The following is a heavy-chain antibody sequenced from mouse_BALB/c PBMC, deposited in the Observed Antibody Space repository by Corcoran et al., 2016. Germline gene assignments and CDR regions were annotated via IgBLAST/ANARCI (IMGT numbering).Heavy chain of an antibody. D-gene: IGHD2-14*01. CDR2: INTYTGEP. CDR3: ARGSYRYAMDY. J-gene: IGHJ4*01. Sequence: QIQLVQSGPELKKPGETVKISCKASGYTFTNYGMNWVKQATGKGLKWRGWINTYTGEPTYADDFKGRFAFSLETSASTAYLQINNLKNEDTATYFCARGSYRYAMDYWGQGTSVTVSS. V-gene: IGHV9-3-1*01. CDR1: GYTFTNYG.